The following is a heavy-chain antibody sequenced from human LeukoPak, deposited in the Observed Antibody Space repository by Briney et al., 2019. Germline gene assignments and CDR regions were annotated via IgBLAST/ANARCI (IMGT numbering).Heavy chain of an antibody. J-gene: IGHJ4*02. CDR1: GFTFSTYW. CDR3: ARSKVDY. D-gene: IGHD4-11*01. Sequence: GGSLRLSCAASGFTFSTYWMMWVRQAPGKGREWVANINEDRSEKYYADSVEGRFTISRDNAKNSLDLQMSSLNAEDTAVYYCARSKVDYWGQGTLVTVSS. CDR2: INEDRSEK. V-gene: IGHV3-7*01.